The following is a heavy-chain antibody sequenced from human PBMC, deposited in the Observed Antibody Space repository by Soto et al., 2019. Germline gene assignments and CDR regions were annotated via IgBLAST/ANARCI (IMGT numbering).Heavy chain of an antibody. V-gene: IGHV4-39*01. CDR2: ISYSGST. CDR3: ERRADIEIFAY. Sequence: PSETLSLTCTVSGGSISSSSYYWGWIRQPPGKGLEWIGSISYSGSTYYNPSLKSRVTISGDTSKNLFSLKLSSVTAADTAVYYCERRADIEIFAYWGQGTVVTVSS. J-gene: IGHJ4*02. CDR1: GGSISSSSYY.